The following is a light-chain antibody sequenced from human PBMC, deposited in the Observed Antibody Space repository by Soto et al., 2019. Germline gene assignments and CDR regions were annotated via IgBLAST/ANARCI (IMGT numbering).Light chain of an antibody. J-gene: IGLJ2*01. V-gene: IGLV1-40*01. Sequence: QSVLTQPPSVSGAPGQTVTISCTGGSSNIGAGYDVHWYQQIPGTAPKLRIYANSNRPSGVPDRFSGSKSGTSASLAVTRLQAEDEADYYCQSYDSRLSGYVVFGGGTQLTVL. CDR2: ANS. CDR3: QSYDSRLSGYVV. CDR1: SSNIGAGYD.